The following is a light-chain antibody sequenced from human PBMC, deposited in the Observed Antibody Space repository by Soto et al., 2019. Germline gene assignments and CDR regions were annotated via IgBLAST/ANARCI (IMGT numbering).Light chain of an antibody. CDR1: QSLLHSNGYNY. CDR3: MQALQTPMYT. Sequence: DIVMTQSPLSLPVTPGEPASISCRSSQSLLHSNGYNYLDWYLQQPGQSPQLLIYLGSNRASGGPDRYSGSGSGTDFTLKISRVEAEDVGVYYCMQALQTPMYTFGQGTKLESK. CDR2: LGS. V-gene: IGKV2-28*01. J-gene: IGKJ2*01.